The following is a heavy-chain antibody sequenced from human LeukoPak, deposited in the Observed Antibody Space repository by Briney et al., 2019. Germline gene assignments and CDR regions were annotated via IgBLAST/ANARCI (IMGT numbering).Heavy chain of an antibody. CDR2: INHSGST. Sequence: SETLSLTCSVSGGSISRDYWSWIRQPPGKGLEWSGEINHSGSTNYNPSLQSRVTISVDTSKNHFSLKLSSVTAPDTAVYYWARSYCGGDCYPLDAFDIWGQGTMVTVSS. J-gene: IGHJ3*02. V-gene: IGHV4-34*01. CDR1: GGSISRDY. CDR3: ARSYCGGDCYPLDAFDI. D-gene: IGHD2-21*02.